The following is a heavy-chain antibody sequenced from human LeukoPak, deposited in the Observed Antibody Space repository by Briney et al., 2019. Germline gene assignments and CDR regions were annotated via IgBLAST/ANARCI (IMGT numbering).Heavy chain of an antibody. V-gene: IGHV3-33*01. D-gene: IGHD1-26*01. Sequence: QPGRSLRLSCAASGFTFSNYGMHWVRQAPGKGLEWVALIWYDGSNKYYADSVKGRFTISRDNSKNTLYLQMGSLRAEDMAVYYCARDPTFLVGATTYFDYWGQGTLVTVSS. CDR1: GFTFSNYG. CDR2: IWYDGSNK. CDR3: ARDPTFLVGATTYFDY. J-gene: IGHJ4*02.